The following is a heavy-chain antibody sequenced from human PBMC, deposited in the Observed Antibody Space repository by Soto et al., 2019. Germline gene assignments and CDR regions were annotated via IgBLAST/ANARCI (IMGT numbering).Heavy chain of an antibody. CDR3: ATSNWGRNFDY. V-gene: IGHV4-59*01. D-gene: IGHD7-27*01. CDR1: GGSISSYY. Sequence: SETLSLTCTVSGGSISSYYWSWIRQPPGKGLEWIGYIYYSGSTNYNPSLKSRVTISVDTSKNQFSLKLSSVTAADTAVYYCATSNWGRNFDYWGQGTLVTVSS. CDR2: IYYSGST. J-gene: IGHJ4*02.